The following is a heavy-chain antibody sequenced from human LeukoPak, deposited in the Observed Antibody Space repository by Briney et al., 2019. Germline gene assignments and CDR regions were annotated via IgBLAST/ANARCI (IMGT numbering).Heavy chain of an antibody. Sequence: GASVKVSCKASGYTFTSYGISWVRQAPGQGLEWMGWISAYNGNTNYAPKLQGRVTMTTDTSTSTAYMELRSLRSDDTAVYYCARVRYDYVWGSYFAFDYWGQGTLVTVSS. CDR2: ISAYNGNT. CDR1: GYTFTSYG. D-gene: IGHD3-16*01. J-gene: IGHJ4*02. CDR3: ARVRYDYVWGSYFAFDY. V-gene: IGHV1-18*01.